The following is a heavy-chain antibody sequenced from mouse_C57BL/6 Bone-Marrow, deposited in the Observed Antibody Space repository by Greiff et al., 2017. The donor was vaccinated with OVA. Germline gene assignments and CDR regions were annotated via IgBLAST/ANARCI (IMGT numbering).Heavy chain of an antibody. Sequence: EVQLVESGGDLVKPGGSLKLSCAASGFTFSSYGMSWVRQTPDKRLEWVATISSGGSYTYYPDSVKGRFTISRDNAKNTLYLQMSRLKSEDTAMYYCARQGRGDFDYWGQGTTLTVSS. V-gene: IGHV5-6*01. CDR1: GFTFSSYG. J-gene: IGHJ2*01. CDR3: ARQGRGDFDY. CDR2: ISSGGSYT.